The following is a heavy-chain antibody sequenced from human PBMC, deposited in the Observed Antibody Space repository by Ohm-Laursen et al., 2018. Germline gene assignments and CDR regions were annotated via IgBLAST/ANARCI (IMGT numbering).Heavy chain of an antibody. CDR3: ARDSYYYGSGTYSYNFDY. CDR2: IKSKTDGGTT. V-gene: IGHV3-15*01. Sequence: SLRLSCTASGFTFSNAWMSWVRQAPGKGLEWVGRIKSKTDGGTTDYAAPVKGRFTISRDDSKNTLYLQMNSLRAEDTAVYFCARDSYYYGSGTYSYNFDYWGQGTLVTVSS. CDR1: GFTFSNAW. D-gene: IGHD3-10*01. J-gene: IGHJ4*02.